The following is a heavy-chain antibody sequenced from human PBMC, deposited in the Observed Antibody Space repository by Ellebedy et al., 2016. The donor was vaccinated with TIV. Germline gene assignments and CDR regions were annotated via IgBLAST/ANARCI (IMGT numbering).Heavy chain of an antibody. CDR3: ARLIREAAVDYYYYGMDV. J-gene: IGHJ6*02. V-gene: IGHV4-34*01. D-gene: IGHD4-23*01. CDR2: INHSGST. Sequence: SETLSLTCAVYGGSFSGYYWSWIRQPPGKGLEWIGEINHSGSTNYNPSLKSRVTVSVDMSKNQFSLNLSSVTAADTAVYYCARLIREAAVDYYYYGMDVWGQGTTVTVSS. CDR1: GGSFSGYY.